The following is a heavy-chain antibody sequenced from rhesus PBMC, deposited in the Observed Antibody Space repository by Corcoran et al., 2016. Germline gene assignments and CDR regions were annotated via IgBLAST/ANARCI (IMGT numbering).Heavy chain of an antibody. CDR1: GFSLSISGMG. D-gene: IGHD6-25*01. CDR3: ARLRGSGSWNCNYFDY. Sequence: QVTLKESGPALVKPTQTLTLTCTFSGFSLSISGMGVGWIRQPPGKALEWLASIYWDDDKYYSTSLKSRLTISKDTSKNQVVLTMTHMDPVDTATYFCARLRGSGSWNCNYFDYWGQGVLVTVSS. V-gene: IGHV2S1*01. CDR2: IYWDDDK. J-gene: IGHJ4*01.